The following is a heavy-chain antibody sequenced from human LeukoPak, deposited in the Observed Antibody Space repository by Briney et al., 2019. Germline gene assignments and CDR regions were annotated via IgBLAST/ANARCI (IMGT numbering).Heavy chain of an antibody. CDR1: GFTFSSYG. D-gene: IGHD1-7*01. V-gene: IGHV3-30*02. CDR2: IRYDGSNK. CDR3: AKVMGRTGTGYYYMDV. J-gene: IGHJ6*03. Sequence: PGGSLRLSCAASGFTFSSYGMHWVRQAPGKGLEWVASIRYDGSNKYYADSVKGRFTISRDNSKNTLYLQMNSLRAEDTAVYYCAKVMGRTGTGYYYMDVWGKGTTVTVSS.